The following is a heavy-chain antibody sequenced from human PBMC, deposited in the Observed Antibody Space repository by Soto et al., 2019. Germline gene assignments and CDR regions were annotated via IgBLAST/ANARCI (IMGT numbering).Heavy chain of an antibody. CDR1: GYTFTGYY. CDR2: INPNSGNT. Sequence: ASVKVSCKASGYTFTGYYMHWVRQAPGQGLEWMGWINPNSGNTNYAQKLQGRVTMTTDTSTSTAYMELRSLRSDDTAVYYCARVGYCGGDCYSPLNWFDPWGQGTLVTVSS. D-gene: IGHD2-21*01. CDR3: ARVGYCGGDCYSPLNWFDP. J-gene: IGHJ5*02. V-gene: IGHV1-18*04.